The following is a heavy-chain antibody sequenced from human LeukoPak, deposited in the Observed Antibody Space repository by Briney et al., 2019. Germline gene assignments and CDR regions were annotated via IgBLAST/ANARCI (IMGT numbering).Heavy chain of an antibody. D-gene: IGHD3-3*01. CDR1: GGSISSYY. J-gene: IGHJ5*02. CDR3: AREGITTQNWFDP. Sequence: SETLSLTCTVSGGSISSYYWSWIRQPPGKGLEWIGYIYYSGSTNYNPSLKGRVTISVDTSKNQFSLKLSSVTAADTAVYYCAREGITTQNWFDPWGQGTLVTVSS. CDR2: IYYSGST. V-gene: IGHV4-59*01.